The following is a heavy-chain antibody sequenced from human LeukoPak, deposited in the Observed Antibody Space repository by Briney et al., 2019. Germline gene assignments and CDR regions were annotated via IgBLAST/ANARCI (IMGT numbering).Heavy chain of an antibody. CDR1: GFTFSSYA. CDR2: ISYDGSNK. CDR3: ARAAHYYDSSGYYY. Sequence: GGSLRLSCAASGFTFSSYAMHWVRQAPGKGLEWVAVISYDGSNKYYADSVKGRFTISRDNSKNTLYLQMNSLRAEDTAVYYCARAAHYYDSSGYYYWGQGTLVTVSS. V-gene: IGHV3-30-3*01. J-gene: IGHJ4*02. D-gene: IGHD3-22*01.